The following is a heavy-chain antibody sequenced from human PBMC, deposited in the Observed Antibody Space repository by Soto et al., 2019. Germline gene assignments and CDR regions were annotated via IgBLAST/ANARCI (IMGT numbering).Heavy chain of an antibody. Sequence: ASVKVSCKASGYTFTSYGISWVRQAPGQGLEWMGWISAYNGNTNYAQKLQGRVTMTTDTSTSTAYMELRSLRSDDTAVDYCGRDVEPLCFLPDTVTTLPRGLNYYYYYYMDVWGKGTTVTVSS. CDR2: ISAYNGNT. D-gene: IGHD4-17*01. V-gene: IGHV1-18*01. J-gene: IGHJ6*03. CDR3: GRDVEPLCFLPDTVTTLPRGLNYYYYYYMDV. CDR1: GYTFTSYG.